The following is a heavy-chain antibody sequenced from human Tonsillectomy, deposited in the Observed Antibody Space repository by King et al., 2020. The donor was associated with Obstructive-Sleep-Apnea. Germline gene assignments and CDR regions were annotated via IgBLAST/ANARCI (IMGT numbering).Heavy chain of an antibody. Sequence: VQLVESGGGLVQPGRSLRLSCTASGFTFDLYAIHWVRQAPGKGLEWVSGISWNSGNIGYADFVKGRFTISRDNAKNSLYLQMNSLRAEDTASYYCAKGAGARFALLAAYYFDYWGQGTLVTVSS. J-gene: IGHJ4*02. V-gene: IGHV3-9*01. CDR1: GFTFDLYA. D-gene: IGHD3-3*01. CDR3: AKGAGARFALLAAYYFDY. CDR2: ISWNSGNI.